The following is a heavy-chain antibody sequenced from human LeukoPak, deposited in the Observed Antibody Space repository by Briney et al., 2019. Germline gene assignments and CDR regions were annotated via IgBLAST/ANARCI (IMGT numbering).Heavy chain of an antibody. V-gene: IGHV3-30*18. D-gene: IGHD3-10*01. CDR2: ISYDGSNK. J-gene: IGHJ4*02. CDR1: GFTFSSYG. CDR3: ANPAFGELPDY. Sequence: GGSLRLSCAASGFTFSSYGMHWVRQAPGKGLEWVAVISYDGSNKYYADSVKGRFTISRDNSKNTLYLQMNSLRAEDTAVYYCANPAFGELPDYWGQGTLVTVSS.